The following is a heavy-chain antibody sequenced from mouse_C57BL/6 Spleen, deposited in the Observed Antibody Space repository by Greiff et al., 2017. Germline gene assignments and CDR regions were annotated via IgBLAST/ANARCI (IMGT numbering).Heavy chain of an antibody. CDR3: ARGGLFAY. J-gene: IGHJ3*01. Sequence: QVQLQQSGPELVKPGASVKISCKASGYAFSSSWMNWVKQRPGKGLEWIGRIYPGDGDTNYNGKFKGKATLTAAKSSSTAYMQLSSLTSDAAAVYFCARGGLFAYWGQGTLVTVSA. CDR2: IYPGDGDT. CDR1: GYAFSSSW. V-gene: IGHV1-82*01.